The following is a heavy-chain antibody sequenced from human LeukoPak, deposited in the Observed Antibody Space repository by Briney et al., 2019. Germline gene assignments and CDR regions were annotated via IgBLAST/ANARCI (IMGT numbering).Heavy chain of an antibody. CDR1: GYSISSGYY. Sequence: SETLSLTCTVSGYSISSGYYWGWIRQPPGKGLEWIGYIYYSGGTYFNPSLKSRVTISVDTSKNQLSLTLSSVTAADTAVYYCARDPVSSGKPFDYWGQGTLVTVSS. J-gene: IGHJ4*02. CDR2: IYYSGGT. D-gene: IGHD3-22*01. CDR3: ARDPVSSGKPFDY. V-gene: IGHV4-38-2*02.